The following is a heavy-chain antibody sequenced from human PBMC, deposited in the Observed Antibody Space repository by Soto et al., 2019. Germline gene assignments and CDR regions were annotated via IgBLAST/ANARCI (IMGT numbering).Heavy chain of an antibody. V-gene: IGHV4-30-4*01. CDR2: INYSGAA. CDR1: GGSISSETYY. J-gene: IGHJ4*02. CDR3: VGKIRGVISGVDS. D-gene: IGHD3-10*01. Sequence: SETLSLTCTVSGGSISSETYYWNWIRQPPGKALEWIGYINYSGAAFYNPSLRSRVTMSIDTSDKKFFLKLRSVTVADTATYYCVGKIRGVISGVDSWGLGTMVTVYS.